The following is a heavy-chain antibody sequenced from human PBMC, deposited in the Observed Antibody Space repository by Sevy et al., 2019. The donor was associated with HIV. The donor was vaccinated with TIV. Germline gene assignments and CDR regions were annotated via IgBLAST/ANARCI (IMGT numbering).Heavy chain of an antibody. Sequence: GGSLRLSCAASGFTFNNYGIHWVRQAPGKGLEWLAFISFDGSDKYYADSVKGRFTISREDSKNTLYLHLNSLRVEDTAVYYCAKTRYHYHISGFFGGTFVPDYWGHGTLVTVSS. CDR3: AKTRYHYHISGFFGGTFVPDY. V-gene: IGHV3-30*18. CDR2: ISFDGSDK. D-gene: IGHD3-22*01. CDR1: GFTFNNYG. J-gene: IGHJ4*01.